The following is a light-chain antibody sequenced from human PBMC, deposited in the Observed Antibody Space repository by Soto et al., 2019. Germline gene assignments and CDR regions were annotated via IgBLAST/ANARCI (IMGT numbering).Light chain of an antibody. CDR1: SSNIGNNY. CDR2: KSN. Sequence: QSVLTQPPSASGTPGQRVTISCSGSSSNIGNNYVHWYQQLRGTAPKLLIFKSNQRPSGVPDRFSGSTSGTSASLAISGLRSEVEADYYCATWDDRRSGVLFGGGTKVTVL. CDR3: ATWDDRRSGVL. J-gene: IGLJ2*01. V-gene: IGLV1-47*01.